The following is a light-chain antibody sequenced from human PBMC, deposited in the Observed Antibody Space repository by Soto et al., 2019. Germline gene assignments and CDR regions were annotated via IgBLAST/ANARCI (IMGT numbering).Light chain of an antibody. J-gene: IGKJ3*01. CDR3: QQSMSNLRT. CDR2: AAS. Sequence: DIQMTQSPSSLSASIGERVTITCRASQSICNYLNWFQQKPGESPKLLIYAASSLPSGVPSRFGGSGSGTDFTLTISSLQPEDFATYYCQQSMSNLRTFGRGTKVDIK. CDR1: QSICNY. V-gene: IGKV1-39*01.